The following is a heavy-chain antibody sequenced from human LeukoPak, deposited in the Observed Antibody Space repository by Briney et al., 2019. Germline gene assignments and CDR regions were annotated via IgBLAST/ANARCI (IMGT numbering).Heavy chain of an antibody. V-gene: IGHV4-39*01. CDR1: GGSISSSSYY. D-gene: IGHD2-2*01. CDR2: IYYSGST. Sequence: SETLSLTCTVSGGSISSSSYYWGWIRQPPGKGLEWIGSIYYSGSTYYSPSLKSRLTISVDTSKNQFSLKLSSVTAADTAVYYCARLGYCSSTSCYNFDYWGQGTLVTASS. J-gene: IGHJ4*02. CDR3: ARLGYCSSTSCYNFDY.